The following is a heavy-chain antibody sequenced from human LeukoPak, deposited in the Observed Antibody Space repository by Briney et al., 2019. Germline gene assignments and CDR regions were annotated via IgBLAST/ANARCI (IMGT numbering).Heavy chain of an antibody. J-gene: IGHJ3*02. Sequence: GGSLRLSCAASGFTVSSNYMSWVRQAPGKGLEWVANIRRDGTQEHYVDSVEGRFTISRDNAKNSLFLQMNSLRAEDTAVYYCARDSTQYDNGVYFDVHDIWGQGTMVTVSS. CDR3: ARDSTQYDNGVYFDVHDI. CDR2: IRRDGTQE. D-gene: IGHD2-8*01. V-gene: IGHV3-7*01. CDR1: GFTVSSNY.